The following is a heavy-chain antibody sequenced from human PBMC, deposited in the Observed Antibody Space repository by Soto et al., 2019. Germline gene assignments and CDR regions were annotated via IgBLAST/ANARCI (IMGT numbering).Heavy chain of an antibody. CDR2: ISGSGRTI. CDR1: GLDFSSEF. J-gene: IGHJ6*02. CDR3: AKVGPSYYYGMDV. V-gene: IGHV3-23*01. D-gene: IGHD1-26*01. Sequence: LXRSGAGSGLDFSSEFMCWGRQAPGKGLEWVSSISGSGRTIYHADSMRGRFAISRDNSKNSLYLQLNNLRVDDTAVYYCAKVGPSYYYGMDVWGQGTTVTVSS.